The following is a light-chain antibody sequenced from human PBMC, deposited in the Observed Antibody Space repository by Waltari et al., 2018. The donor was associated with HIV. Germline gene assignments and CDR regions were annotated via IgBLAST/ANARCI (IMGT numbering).Light chain of an antibody. CDR2: GAS. CDR1: QSVSSSY. V-gene: IGKV3-20*01. J-gene: IGKJ3*01. CDR3: QQYGGSPGFT. Sequence: VLTQSPRTLSLSPGERATLSCRASQSVSSSYLAWYQQKPGQAPRLLIYGASSRATGIPDRFSGSGSGTDFTLTISRLEPEDFAVYYCQQYGGSPGFTFGPGTKVDIK.